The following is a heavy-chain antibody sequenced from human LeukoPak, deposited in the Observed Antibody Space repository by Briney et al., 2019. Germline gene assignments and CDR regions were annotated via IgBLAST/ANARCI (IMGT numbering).Heavy chain of an antibody. Sequence: GGSLRLSCAASGFTFSGYWMSWVRQTPEKGLEWVANIKQDGFEIYYVDSVKGRFTISRDNAENSLYLQMNSLRADDTAVYYCARDKIVGPTTLDYWGQGTLVTVSS. CDR1: GFTFSGYW. D-gene: IGHD1-26*01. CDR3: ARDKIVGPTTLDY. CDR2: IKQDGFEI. J-gene: IGHJ4*02. V-gene: IGHV3-7*01.